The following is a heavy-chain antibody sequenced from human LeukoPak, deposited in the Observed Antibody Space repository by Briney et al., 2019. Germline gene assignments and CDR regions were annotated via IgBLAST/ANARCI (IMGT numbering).Heavy chain of an antibody. CDR1: GGSISSGDYY. CDR2: IYYSGST. Sequence: SETLSLTCTVSGGSISSGDYYWSWIRQPPGKGLEWTGYIYYSGSTYYNPSLKSRVTISVDTSKNQFSLKLSSVTAADTAVYYCASRAHYYGSGSYAFDIWGQGTMVTVSS. V-gene: IGHV4-30-4*01. CDR3: ASRAHYYGSGSYAFDI. D-gene: IGHD3-10*01. J-gene: IGHJ3*02.